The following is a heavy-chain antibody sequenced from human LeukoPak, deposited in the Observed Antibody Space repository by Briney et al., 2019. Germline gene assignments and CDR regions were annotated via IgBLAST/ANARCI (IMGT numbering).Heavy chain of an antibody. V-gene: IGHV4-61*05. J-gene: IGHJ6*03. CDR1: GGSISSSSYY. CDR2: IYYSGST. CDR3: ARGSSGWYRAPYYYMDV. D-gene: IGHD6-19*01. Sequence: SETLSLTCTVSGGSISSSSYYWGWIRQPPGKGLEWIGYIYYSGSTNYNPSLKSRVTISVDTSKNQFSLKLSSVTAADTAVYYCARGSSGWYRAPYYYMDVWGKGTTVTVSS.